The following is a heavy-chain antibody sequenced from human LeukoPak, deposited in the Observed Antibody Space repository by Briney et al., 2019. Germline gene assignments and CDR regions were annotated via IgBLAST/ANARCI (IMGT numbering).Heavy chain of an antibody. CDR1: GGSICSSSYY. CDR2: IYYSGST. J-gene: IGHJ4*02. D-gene: IGHD3-22*01. V-gene: IGHV4-39*01. CDR3: ARRVDDSSGYHY. Sequence: SETLSLTCTVPGGSICSSSYYWGWIRQPPGKGLEWIGSIYYSGSTYYNPSLKSRVTISVDTSKNQFSLKLSSVTAADTAVYYCARRVDDSSGYHYWGQGTLVTVSS.